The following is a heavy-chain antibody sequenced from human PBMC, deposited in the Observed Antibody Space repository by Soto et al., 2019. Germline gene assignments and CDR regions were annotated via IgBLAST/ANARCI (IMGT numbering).Heavy chain of an antibody. D-gene: IGHD3-3*01. CDR2: IIPIFGTA. Sequence: SVTVSCKASGGTFSSYAISWVRQAPGQGLEWMGGIIPIFGTANYAQKFQGRVTITEDESTSTAYMELSSLRSEDTAVYYCARTLRFLNWFDPWGQGTLVTVS. V-gene: IGHV1-69*13. J-gene: IGHJ5*02. CDR1: GGTFSSYA. CDR3: ARTLRFLNWFDP.